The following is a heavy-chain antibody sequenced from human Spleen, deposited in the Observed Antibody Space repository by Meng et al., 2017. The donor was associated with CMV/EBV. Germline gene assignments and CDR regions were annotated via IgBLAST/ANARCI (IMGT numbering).Heavy chain of an antibody. CDR2: IWYDGSNK. V-gene: IGHV3-33*01. CDR1: GFTFSSYG. CDR3: ARDKSNVIFGVVIAGYYGMDV. J-gene: IGHJ6*02. Sequence: GESLKISCAASGFTFSSYGMHWVRQAPGKGLEWVAVIWYDGSNKYYADSVKGRFTISRDNSKNTLYLQMNSLRAEDTAVYYCARDKSNVIFGVVIAGYYGMDVWGQGTTVTVSS. D-gene: IGHD3-3*01.